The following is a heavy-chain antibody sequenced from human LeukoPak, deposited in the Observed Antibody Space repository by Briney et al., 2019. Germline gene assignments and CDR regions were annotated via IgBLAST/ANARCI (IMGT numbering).Heavy chain of an antibody. V-gene: IGHV4-59*01. CDR3: ARVLRAYSSGWTDPKYNWFDP. D-gene: IGHD6-19*01. Sequence: SETLSLTCTVSGGSISSYYWSWIRQPPGKGLEWIGYIYYSGSTNYNPSLKSRVTISVDTSKNQFSLKLSSVTAADTAVYYCARVLRAYSSGWTDPKYNWFDPWGQGTLVTVSS. CDR1: GGSISSYY. J-gene: IGHJ5*02. CDR2: IYYSGST.